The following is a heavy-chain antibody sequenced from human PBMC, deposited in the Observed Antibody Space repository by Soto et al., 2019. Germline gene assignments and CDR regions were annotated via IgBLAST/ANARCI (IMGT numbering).Heavy chain of an antibody. Sequence: PSETLSLTCTVSGGSISTGGYYWSWIRQHPGKGLEWIGYIYYSGSTNYNPSLKSRVTISVDTSKNQFSLKLSSVTAADTAVYYCARGGYSYGFYHYGMDVWGQGTTVTVSS. J-gene: IGHJ6*02. CDR3: ARGGYSYGFYHYGMDV. CDR1: GGSISTGGYY. V-gene: IGHV4-61*08. D-gene: IGHD5-18*01. CDR2: IYYSGST.